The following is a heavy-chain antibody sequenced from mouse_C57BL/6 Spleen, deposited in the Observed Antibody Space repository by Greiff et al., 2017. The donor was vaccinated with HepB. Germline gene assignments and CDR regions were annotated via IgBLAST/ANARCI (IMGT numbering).Heavy chain of an antibody. CDR3: ARRSSGYDY. CDR1: GYTFTSYD. J-gene: IGHJ2*01. D-gene: IGHD3-2*02. Sequence: VQLVESGPELVKPGASVKLSCKASGYTFTSYDINWVKQRPGQGLEWIGWIYPRDGSTKYHENFKGKATLTVDTSASTAYMELHSLTSEDSAVDFCARRSSGYDYWGQGTTLTVSS. V-gene: IGHV1-85*01. CDR2: IYPRDGST.